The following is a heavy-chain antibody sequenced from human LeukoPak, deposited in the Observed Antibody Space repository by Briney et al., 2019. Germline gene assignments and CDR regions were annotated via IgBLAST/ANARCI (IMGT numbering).Heavy chain of an antibody. V-gene: IGHV4-61*02. CDR3: ARGRVGASTSGAFDI. Sequence: PSQTLSLTCTVSGGSISSGSYYWSWIRQPAGKGLEWIGRIYTSGSTNYNPSLKSRVTISVDTSTNQFSLKLSSVTAADTAVYYCARGRVGASTSGAFDIWGQGTMVTVSS. D-gene: IGHD1-26*01. J-gene: IGHJ3*02. CDR2: IYTSGST. CDR1: GGSISSGSYY.